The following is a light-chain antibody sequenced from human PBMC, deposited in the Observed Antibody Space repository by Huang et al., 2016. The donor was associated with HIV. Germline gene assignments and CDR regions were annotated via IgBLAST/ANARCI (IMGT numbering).Light chain of an antibody. CDR3: QQYGSSPRT. CDR2: GAS. V-gene: IGKV3-20*01. Sequence: EIVLTQSPGTLSLSPGERATLSCRASQGVSSSYLAWYQQKPGQAPRLRIYGASSRATGNPDRFSGSGSGTDFTLTISRLEPEDFAVYYCQQYGSSPRTFGQGTKVEIK. J-gene: IGKJ1*01. CDR1: QGVSSSY.